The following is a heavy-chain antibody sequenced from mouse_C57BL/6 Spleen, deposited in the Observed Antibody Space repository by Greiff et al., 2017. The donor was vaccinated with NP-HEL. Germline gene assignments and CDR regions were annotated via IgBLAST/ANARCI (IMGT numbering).Heavy chain of an antibody. Sequence: VHVKQSGPELVKPGASVKMSCKASGYTFTDYNMHWVKQSHGKSLEWIGYINPNNGGTSYNQKFKGKATLTVNKSSSTAYMELRSLTSEDSAVYYCARNGYPYYFDYWGQGTTLTVSS. V-gene: IGHV1-22*01. CDR2: INPNNGGT. J-gene: IGHJ2*01. CDR1: GYTFTDYN. CDR3: ARNGYPYYFDY. D-gene: IGHD2-2*01.